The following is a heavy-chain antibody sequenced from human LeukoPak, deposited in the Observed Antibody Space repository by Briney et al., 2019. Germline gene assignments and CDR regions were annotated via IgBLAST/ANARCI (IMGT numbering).Heavy chain of an antibody. V-gene: IGHV5-51*01. CDR1: GYSCTAYY. CDR2: IYPGDSDT. J-gene: IGHJ4*02. Sequence: GESLKISCKAPGYSCTAYYIGWVSQMPGKGLEWMGIIYPGDSDTRYSPSFQGQVTISADKSITTAYLQWSSLKASDTARYYCARHVFGGSYPDYWGQGTLVTVSS. CDR3: ARHVFGGSYPDY. D-gene: IGHD3-16*02.